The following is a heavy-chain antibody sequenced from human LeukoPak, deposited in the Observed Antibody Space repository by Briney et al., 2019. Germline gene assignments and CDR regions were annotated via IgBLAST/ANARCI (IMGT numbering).Heavy chain of an antibody. CDR3: ARQPVDPDAFDI. V-gene: IGHV1-69*04. Sequence: GSSVKVSCKASGGTFSSYAISWVRQAPGQGLEWMGRIIPILGIANYAQKFQGRVTITADESTSTAYMELSSLRSEDTAVYYCARQPVDPDAFDIWGQGTMVTVSS. J-gene: IGHJ3*02. CDR2: IIPILGIA. D-gene: IGHD5-12*01. CDR1: GGTFSSYA.